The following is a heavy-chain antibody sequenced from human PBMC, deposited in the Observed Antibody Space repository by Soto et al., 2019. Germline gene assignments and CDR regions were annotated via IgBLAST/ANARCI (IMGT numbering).Heavy chain of an antibody. CDR2: ISGSGA. J-gene: IGHJ6*02. CDR1: GFTFSNYP. Sequence: EVQLLESGGGLVQRGGSLRLSCAASGFTFSNYPMSWVRQAPGKGLEWVSVISGSGAFYADSVKGRFTISRDHSKNTLYLQMNSLRGDDTAVYYCAKDRSENFWVYYYAMDVWGQGTAVTVSS. V-gene: IGHV3-23*01. D-gene: IGHD6-19*01. CDR3: AKDRSENFWVYYYAMDV.